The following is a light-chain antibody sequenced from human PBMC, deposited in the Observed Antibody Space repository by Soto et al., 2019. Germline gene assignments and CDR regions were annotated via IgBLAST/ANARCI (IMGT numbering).Light chain of an antibody. CDR1: QSVSSY. J-gene: IGKJ4*01. Sequence: EIVLTQSPATLSLSPGERATLSCRASQSVSSYLAWYQQKPGQAPRLLIYDASNRATGIPTRFSGSGSGTDFTLTISSLEPEDFAVYYCQFRSTFGGGTKVDIK. CDR3: QFRST. V-gene: IGKV3-11*01. CDR2: DAS.